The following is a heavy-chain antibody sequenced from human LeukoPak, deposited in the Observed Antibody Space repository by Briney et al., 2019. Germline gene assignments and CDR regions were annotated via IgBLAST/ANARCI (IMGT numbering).Heavy chain of an antibody. V-gene: IGHV3-30*18. CDR3: AKVPVLRYFDWLSPLTHHDAFDI. J-gene: IGHJ3*02. D-gene: IGHD3-9*01. CDR1: GFTFSSYG. Sequence: GGSLRLSCAASGFTFSSYGMHWVRQAPGKGLEWVAVISYDGSNKYYADSVKGRFTISRDNSKNTLYLQMNSLRAEDTAVYYCAKVPVLRYFDWLSPLTHHDAFDIWGQGTMVTVSS. CDR2: ISYDGSNK.